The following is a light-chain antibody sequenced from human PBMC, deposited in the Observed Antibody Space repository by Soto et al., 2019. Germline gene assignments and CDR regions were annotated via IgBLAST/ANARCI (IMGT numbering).Light chain of an antibody. J-gene: IGLJ1*01. CDR2: EVS. Sequence: QSVLTQPASVSWSPGQSITISCTGTSSYVGGYNYGYWYQHHPGKAPKLIISEVSNRPSGVSDRFSGSKSGNTASLTISGLQPEGEADYYCTSFTSCTTYDFGTGTKFTVL. V-gene: IGLV2-14*01. CDR1: SSYVGGYNY. CDR3: TSFTSCTTYD.